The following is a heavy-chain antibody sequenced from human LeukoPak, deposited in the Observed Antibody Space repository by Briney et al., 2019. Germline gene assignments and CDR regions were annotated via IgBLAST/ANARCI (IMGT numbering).Heavy chain of an antibody. CDR1: GGTFSSYA. CDR2: IIPIFGTA. V-gene: IGHV1-69*06. D-gene: IGHD3-22*01. Sequence: ASVKVSCKASGGTFSSYAISWVRQAPGQGLEWMGGIIPIFGTANYAQKFQGRVTITADKSTSTAYMELSSLRSEDTAVYYCARSYYDSSGYYYGGLNYWGQGTLVTVSS. J-gene: IGHJ4*02. CDR3: ARSYYDSSGYYYGGLNY.